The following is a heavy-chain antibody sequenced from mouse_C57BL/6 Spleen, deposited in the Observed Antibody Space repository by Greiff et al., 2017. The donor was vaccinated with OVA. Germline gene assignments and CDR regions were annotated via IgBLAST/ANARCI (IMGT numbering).Heavy chain of an antibody. D-gene: IGHD1-1*01. CDR1: GYSFTDYN. J-gene: IGHJ4*01. V-gene: IGHV1-39*01. CDR3: ARKYYYGSRSDYYAMDY. Sequence: VQLKQSGPELVKPGASVKISCKASGYSFTDYNMNWVKQSNGKSLEWIGVINPNYGTTSYNQKFKGKATLTVDQSSSTAYMQINSLTSEDSAVYYCARKYYYGSRSDYYAMDYWGQGTSVTVSS. CDR2: INPNYGTT.